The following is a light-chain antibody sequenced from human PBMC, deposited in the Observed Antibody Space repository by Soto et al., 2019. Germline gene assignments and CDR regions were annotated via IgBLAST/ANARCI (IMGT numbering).Light chain of an antibody. CDR3: SSYTSSSALV. Sequence: QSALTQPASVSGSPGQSITISCTGTRSDVGGYNYVSWYQQHPGQAPKLLFYDVSIRPSGVYDRFSASKSGTTASLTIAGLHADDEAYYYCSSYTSSSALVFGGGTKLTVL. V-gene: IGLV2-14*03. CDR1: RSDVGGYNY. J-gene: IGLJ2*01. CDR2: DVS.